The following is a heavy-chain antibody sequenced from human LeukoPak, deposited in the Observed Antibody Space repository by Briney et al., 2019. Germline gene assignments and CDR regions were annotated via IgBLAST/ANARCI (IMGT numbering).Heavy chain of an antibody. CDR1: GGTFSSYA. CDR3: ARMAAYYYDSSGYPYYYYGMDV. Sequence: ASVKVSCKASGGTFSSYAISWVRQAPGQGLEWMGRINPNSGGTNYAQKFQGRVTMTRDTSISTAYMELSRLRSDDTAVYYCARMAAYYYDSSGYPYYYYGMDVWGQGTTVTVSS. D-gene: IGHD3-22*01. J-gene: IGHJ6*02. CDR2: INPNSGGT. V-gene: IGHV1-2*06.